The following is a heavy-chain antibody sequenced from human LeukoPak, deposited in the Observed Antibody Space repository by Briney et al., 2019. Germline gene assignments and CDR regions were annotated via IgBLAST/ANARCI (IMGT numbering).Heavy chain of an antibody. Sequence: PGGSLRLSCAASGFTFSSYSMNWVRQAPGKGLEWVSSISSSSSYIYYADSVKGRFTISRDNAKNSLYLQMNSLRAEDTAVYYCARDQNWGGGYYFDYWGQGTLVTVSS. D-gene: IGHD7-27*01. J-gene: IGHJ4*02. CDR1: GFTFSSYS. V-gene: IGHV3-21*01. CDR3: ARDQNWGGGYYFDY. CDR2: ISSSSSYI.